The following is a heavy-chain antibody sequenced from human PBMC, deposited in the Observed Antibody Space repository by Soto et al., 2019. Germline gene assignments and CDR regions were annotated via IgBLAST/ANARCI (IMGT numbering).Heavy chain of an antibody. Sequence: VQLTESGPGLVRPSGTLSLTCDVSGGTITTSVLWIWVRLVPGRVLEWIGEIAHDGHTNYNSSLSGRVSMSLDLSNSQFSLNVASVNAADTAVYFCAGGRDYDYWGQGTLVTV. CDR3: AGGRDYDY. V-gene: IGHV4-4*02. J-gene: IGHJ4*02. CDR2: IAHDGHT. CDR1: GGTITTSVL. D-gene: IGHD1-26*01.